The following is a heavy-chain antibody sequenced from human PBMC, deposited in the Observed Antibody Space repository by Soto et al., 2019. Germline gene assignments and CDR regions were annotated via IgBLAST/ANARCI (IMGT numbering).Heavy chain of an antibody. J-gene: IGHJ4*02. CDR1: GFTVSSNY. CDR3: VRGRYAAEIR. D-gene: IGHD3-16*01. V-gene: IGHV3-53*04. CDR2: VYSGGTT. Sequence: EVRLVESGGGLVQPGGSLRLSCAASGFTVSSNYMPWVRQSPGKGLEWVSLVYSGGTTHYAASVKGRFTISTHRSQNTLFLQMNSLGTEDTARYSSVRGRYAAEIRWRQGKRVTVSS.